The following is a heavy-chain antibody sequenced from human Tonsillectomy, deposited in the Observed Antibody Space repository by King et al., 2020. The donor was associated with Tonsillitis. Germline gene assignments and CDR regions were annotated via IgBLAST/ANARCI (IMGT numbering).Heavy chain of an antibody. D-gene: IGHD1-26*01. Sequence: QLVQSGAEVKKPGSSVKVSCKASGGTFNNYAISWVRQAPGQGLEWMGGIIPIFGTTNYAQKFQGRVTIIADESTTTAYMELSSLRSEDTAVYYCARVLGARGAFDIWGQGTMVTVSS. J-gene: IGHJ3*02. CDR3: ARVLGARGAFDI. V-gene: IGHV1-69*01. CDR1: GGTFNNYA. CDR2: IIPIFGTT.